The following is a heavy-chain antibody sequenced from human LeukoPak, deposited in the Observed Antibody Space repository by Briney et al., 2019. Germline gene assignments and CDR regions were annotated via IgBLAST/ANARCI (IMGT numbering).Heavy chain of an antibody. V-gene: IGHV1-2*02. Sequence: ASVKVSCKASGYTFTGYYMHWVRQAPGQGLEWMGWINPNSGGTNYAQKFQGRVTLTRDTSISTAYMELSRLRSDDTAVYFCARTDTTIHAFDIWGLGTMVTVSS. CDR1: GYTFTGYY. CDR2: INPNSGGT. CDR3: ARTDTTIHAFDI. D-gene: IGHD5-18*01. J-gene: IGHJ3*02.